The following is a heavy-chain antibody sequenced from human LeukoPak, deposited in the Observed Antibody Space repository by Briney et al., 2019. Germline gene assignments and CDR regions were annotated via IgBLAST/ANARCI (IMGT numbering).Heavy chain of an antibody. D-gene: IGHD6-19*01. CDR1: GGTFSSYA. V-gene: IGHV1-69*13. J-gene: IGHJ3*02. CDR2: IIPIFGTA. CDR3: ARLPIAVAGTGWNDAFDI. Sequence: SVEVSCKASGGTFSSYAISWVRQAPGQGLEWMGGIIPIFGTANYAQKFQGRVTITADESTSTAYMELSSLRSEDTAVYYCARLPIAVAGTGWNDAFDIWGQGTMVTVSS.